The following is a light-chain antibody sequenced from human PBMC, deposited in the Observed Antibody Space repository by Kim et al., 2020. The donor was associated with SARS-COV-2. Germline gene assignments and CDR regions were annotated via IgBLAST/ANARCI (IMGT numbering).Light chain of an antibody. CDR2: QDS. CDR3: QAWDSSTANVV. Sequence: SYELTQPPSVSVSPGQTASITCYGDKLGDKYACWYQQKPGQSPVLVIYQDSKRPSGIPERFSGSSSGNTATLTISGTQAMDEADYYCQAWDSSTANVVFGGGTQLTVL. CDR1: KLGDKY. J-gene: IGLJ2*01. V-gene: IGLV3-1*01.